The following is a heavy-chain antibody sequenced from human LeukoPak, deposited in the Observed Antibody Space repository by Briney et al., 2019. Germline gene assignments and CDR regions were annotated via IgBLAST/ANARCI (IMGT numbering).Heavy chain of an antibody. D-gene: IGHD5-18*01. J-gene: IGHJ4*02. V-gene: IGHV1-2*04. CDR3: ARDRGYSYGLVFFDY. CDR1: GYTFTGYY. Sequence: ASVKVSCKASGYTFTGYYMHWVRQAPGQGLEWMGWINPNSGGTNYAQKFQGWVTMTRDTSNSTAYMELSRLRSDDTAVYYCARDRGYSYGLVFFDYWGQGTLVTVSS. CDR2: INPNSGGT.